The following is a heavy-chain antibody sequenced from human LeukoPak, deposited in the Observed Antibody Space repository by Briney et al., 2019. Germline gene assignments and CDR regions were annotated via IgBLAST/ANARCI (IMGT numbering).Heavy chain of an antibody. CDR2: INPNSGGT. Sequence: GASVKVSCKASGYTFTGYYMHWVRQAPGQGLEWMGWINPNSGGTNYAQKFQGRVTMTTDTSTSTAYMELRSLRSDDTAVYYCARVKIFDARRYGSGSYTYNWFDPWGQGTLVTVSS. CDR1: GYTFTGYY. D-gene: IGHD3-10*01. J-gene: IGHJ5*02. V-gene: IGHV1-2*02. CDR3: ARVKIFDARRYGSGSYTYNWFDP.